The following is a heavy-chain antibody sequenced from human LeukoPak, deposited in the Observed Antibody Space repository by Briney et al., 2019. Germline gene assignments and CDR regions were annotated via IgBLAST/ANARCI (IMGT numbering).Heavy chain of an antibody. CDR1: GGTFSSYA. CDR3: ARDLAVVVPAAPGMDV. CDR2: IIPIFGTA. V-gene: IGHV1-69*13. J-gene: IGHJ6*04. D-gene: IGHD2-2*01. Sequence: ASVKVSCKASGGTFSSYAISWVRQAPGQGLEWMGGIIPIFGTANYAQKFQGRVTITADESASTAYMELSSLRSEDTAVYYCARDLAVVVPAAPGMDVWGKGTTVTVSS.